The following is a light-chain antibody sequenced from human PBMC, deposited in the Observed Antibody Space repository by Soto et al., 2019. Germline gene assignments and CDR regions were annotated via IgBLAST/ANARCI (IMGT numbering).Light chain of an antibody. CDR2: AAS. V-gene: IGKV1-9*01. CDR1: QDISSY. CDR3: QQLFDSPIT. Sequence: IQLAQSPSSLSSSVGDRVTITCRASQDISSYLGWYQQKPGKAPKLLIYAASTLESGVPSRFSATVSGTEFSLTITSLKPEDFETYYCQQLFDSPITFGQGTRLEIK. J-gene: IGKJ5*01.